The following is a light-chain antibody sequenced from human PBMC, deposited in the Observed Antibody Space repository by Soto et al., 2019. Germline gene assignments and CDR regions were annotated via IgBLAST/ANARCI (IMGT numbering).Light chain of an antibody. Sequence: VLTQPPSVSGAPGQRVTISCTGSSSNIGAGYDVHWYQQFPGTAPKVLIYGNSNRPSGVPDRFSGSKSGTSASLAITGLQAEDEADYYCQSYDSSLSGVFGSGTKVTVL. V-gene: IGLV1-40*01. J-gene: IGLJ1*01. CDR2: GNS. CDR3: QSYDSSLSGV. CDR1: SSNIGAGYD.